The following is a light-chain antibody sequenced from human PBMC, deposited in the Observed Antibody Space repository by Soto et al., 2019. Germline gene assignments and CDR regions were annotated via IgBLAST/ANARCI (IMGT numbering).Light chain of an antibody. CDR2: AAS. CDR3: QQSYSTRYT. CDR1: QSINRY. Sequence: DIQMTQSPSSLSASVGDRVTITCRASQSINRYLNWYQQKPGKAPKLLIYAASSLKSGVPSRVSGSGSGTDFTLTISSLQPEDFATYYCQQSYSTRYTFGQGTKLEIK. V-gene: IGKV1-39*01. J-gene: IGKJ2*01.